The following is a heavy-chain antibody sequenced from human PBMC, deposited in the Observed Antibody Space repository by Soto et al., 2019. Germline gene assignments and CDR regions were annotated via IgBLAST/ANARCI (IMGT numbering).Heavy chain of an antibody. CDR2: IKSKTDGGTT. J-gene: IGHJ4*02. Sequence: VQLVESGGGFVKPGGSLRLSCAASGRTFSNVWMNWVRQAPGKGLEWVGHIKSKTDGGTTDYAAPVKGRFTISRDDSKNTLYLQMNSLKIDDTGVYYCTTDIWPYFQSDYWGQGTLVTVSP. D-gene: IGHD2-21*01. CDR3: TTDIWPYFQSDY. CDR1: GRTFSNVW. V-gene: IGHV3-15*07.